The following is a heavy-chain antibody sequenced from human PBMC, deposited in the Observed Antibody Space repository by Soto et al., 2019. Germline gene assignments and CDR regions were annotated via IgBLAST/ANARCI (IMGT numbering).Heavy chain of an antibody. V-gene: IGHV1-69*12. D-gene: IGHD3-3*01. J-gene: IGHJ6*02. CDR2: IIPIFGTA. Sequence: QVQLVQSGAEVKKPGSSVKVSCKASGGTFSSYAISWVRQAPGQGLEWMGGIIPIFGTANYAQKFQGRVTITADESTSTAYMELSSLRSEDTAVYYCARDADFWSGYYYYYGMDVWGQGTTVTVSS. CDR1: GGTFSSYA. CDR3: ARDADFWSGYYYYYGMDV.